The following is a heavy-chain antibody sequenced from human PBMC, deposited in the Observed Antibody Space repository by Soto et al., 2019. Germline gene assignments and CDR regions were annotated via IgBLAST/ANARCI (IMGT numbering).Heavy chain of an antibody. Sequence: QVQLVESGGGVVQRGRSLRLSCAASGFTFSSYGMHWVRQAPGKGLEWVAVISYDGSNKYYADSVKGRFTISRDNSKNTLDQQMNSLRAEDTAVYSCEKGYSYSVCGYWGQGTLVTVSS. CDR2: ISYDGSNK. D-gene: IGHD5-18*01. CDR1: GFTFSSYG. CDR3: EKGYSYSVCGY. V-gene: IGHV3-30*18. J-gene: IGHJ4*02.